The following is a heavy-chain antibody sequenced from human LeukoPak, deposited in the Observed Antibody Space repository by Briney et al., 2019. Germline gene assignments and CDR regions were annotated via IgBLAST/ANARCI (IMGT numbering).Heavy chain of an antibody. CDR1: GVSISSYY. J-gene: IGHJ4*02. Sequence: SETLSLTCTVSGVSISSYYWSWIRQPAGKGLEWIGRIHTSGSTNYNPSLKSRVTMSVDTSKNQFSLKLSSVTAADTAVYYCASPSNGSGSYSNFDYWGQGTLVTVSS. D-gene: IGHD3-10*01. CDR3: ASPSNGSGSYSNFDY. CDR2: IHTSGST. V-gene: IGHV4-4*07.